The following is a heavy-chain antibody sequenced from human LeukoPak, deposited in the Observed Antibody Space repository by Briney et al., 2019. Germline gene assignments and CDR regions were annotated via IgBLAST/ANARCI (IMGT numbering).Heavy chain of an antibody. CDR2: ISSSSSYI. J-gene: IGHJ4*02. CDR3: NTARDCRSTSCHDY. V-gene: IGHV3-21*01. D-gene: IGHD2-2*01. CDR1: GFTFSSYS. Sequence: PGGSLRLSCAASGFTFSSYSMNWVRQAPGKGLEWVSSISSSSSYIYYADSVKGRFTISRDNAKNSQYLQMNGLGAEDTAVYYCNTARDCRSTSCHDYWGQGTLVTVSS.